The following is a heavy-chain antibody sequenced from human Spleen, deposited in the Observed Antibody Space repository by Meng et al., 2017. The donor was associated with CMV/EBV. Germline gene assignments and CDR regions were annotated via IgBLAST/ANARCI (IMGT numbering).Heavy chain of an antibody. CDR3: ARGYLTIGDY. D-gene: IGHD3-16*01. J-gene: IGHJ4*02. Sequence: GESLKISCAASGFTFSSFEMNWVRQAPGKGLEWLSYISSSGTTVYYADSVKGRFTISRDNAKNSLYLQMNSLRAEDTAVYYCARGYLTIGDYWGQGTLVTVSS. CDR1: GFTFSSFE. CDR2: ISSSGTTV. V-gene: IGHV3-48*03.